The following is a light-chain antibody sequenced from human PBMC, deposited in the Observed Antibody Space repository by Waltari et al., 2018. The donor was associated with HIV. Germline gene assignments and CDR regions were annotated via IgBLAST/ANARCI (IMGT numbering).Light chain of an antibody. J-gene: IGKJ1*01. CDR3: QQYNSYSWT. CDR2: KAS. Sequence: DIQMTQSPSTLSASVGDRVTITCRASQTISSWLAWYQQKPGQPPKLLIYKASSLESGVPSRFSGSGSGTEFTLTISSLQPDDFGTYYCQQYNSYSWTFGQGTKVEIK. CDR1: QTISSW. V-gene: IGKV1-5*03.